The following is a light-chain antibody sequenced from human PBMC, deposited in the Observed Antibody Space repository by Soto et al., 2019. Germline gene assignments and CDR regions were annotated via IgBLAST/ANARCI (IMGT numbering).Light chain of an antibody. CDR2: GGN. CDR1: SSNICAPYD. CDR3: QSSDMSMNNNV. V-gene: IGLV1-40*01. J-gene: IGLJ1*01. Sequence: QSVLTQPPSVSRAPGQGVTISFTGSSSNICAPYDVHWYQHLPGTAPKLLIYGGNNRPSGFPDRFSGSRSSTSASLAITRLQAEAEDDYYCQSSDMSMNNNVFGTGTKVTV.